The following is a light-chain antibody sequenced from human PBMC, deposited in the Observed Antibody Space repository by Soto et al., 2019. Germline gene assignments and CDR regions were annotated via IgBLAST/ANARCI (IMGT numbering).Light chain of an antibody. J-gene: IGKJ1*01. CDR3: HQYGSSPRT. CDR2: GVS. CDR1: QRVSSSY. Sequence: EIVLTQSPGTLSLSPGERATLSCRASQRVSSSYLAWYQQKPGQAPRLLIYGVSTRAPGIPDRFRGSGSGTDFTLTITRLEPEDFAVYYCHQYGSSPRTFGRGTKVEIK. V-gene: IGKV3-20*01.